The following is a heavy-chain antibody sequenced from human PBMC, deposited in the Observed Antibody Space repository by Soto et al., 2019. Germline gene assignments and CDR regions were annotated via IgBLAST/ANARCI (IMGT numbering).Heavy chain of an antibody. CDR1: GFTFSSYG. Sequence: GGSLRLSCAASGFTFSSYGMHWVRQAPGKGLEWVAVIWYDGSNKYYADSVKGRFTISRDNSKNTLYLKMNSLRAEDTAEYYCASLIVVYYDSSGYSAGNYYYHGMDVWGQGTTVTVSS. CDR3: ASLIVVYYDSSGYSAGNYYYHGMDV. CDR2: IWYDGSNK. V-gene: IGHV3-33*01. D-gene: IGHD3-22*01. J-gene: IGHJ6*02.